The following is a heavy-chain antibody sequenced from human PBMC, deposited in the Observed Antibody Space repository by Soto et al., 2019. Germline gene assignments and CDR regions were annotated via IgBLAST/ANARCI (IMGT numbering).Heavy chain of an antibody. D-gene: IGHD2-2*01. CDR3: AKDLIRSCSTVSPFLLNRTSDL. CDR2: FSGSGSST. V-gene: IGHV3-23*01. J-gene: IGHJ2*01. Sequence: GKGLEWVSAFSGSGSSTYYAGSVKGRFTISRDNSKNTLYLQMNSLRAEDTVLFYCAKDLIRSCSTVSPFLLNRTSDL.